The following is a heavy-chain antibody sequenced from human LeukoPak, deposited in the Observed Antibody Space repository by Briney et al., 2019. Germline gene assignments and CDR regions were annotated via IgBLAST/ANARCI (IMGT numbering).Heavy chain of an antibody. V-gene: IGHV4-4*02. CDR3: TRTQAGYSSGWSIDY. Sequence: PSGTLSLTCAVSGASISSSNWWSWVRQPPGKGLEWIGSIYYSGSTYYNPSLKSRVTISVHTSKNQFSLKLSSVTAADTAVYYCTRTQAGYSSGWSIDYWGQGTLVTVSS. D-gene: IGHD6-19*01. J-gene: IGHJ4*02. CDR2: IYYSGST. CDR1: GASISSSNW.